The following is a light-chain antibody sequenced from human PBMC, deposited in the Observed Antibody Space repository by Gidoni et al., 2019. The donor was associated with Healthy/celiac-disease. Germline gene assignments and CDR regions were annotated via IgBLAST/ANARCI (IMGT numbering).Light chain of an antibody. CDR1: QSVSSY. CDR2: DAS. Sequence: EIVLTQSPATLSLSPGDRATLSCRASQSVSSYLAWYQQKPGQAPRLLIYDASNRATGLPARFSGSGSGTDFTLTISSLEPEDFAVYYCQQRSNWPPEVTFGGGTKVEIK. CDR3: QQRSNWPPEVT. J-gene: IGKJ4*01. V-gene: IGKV3-11*01.